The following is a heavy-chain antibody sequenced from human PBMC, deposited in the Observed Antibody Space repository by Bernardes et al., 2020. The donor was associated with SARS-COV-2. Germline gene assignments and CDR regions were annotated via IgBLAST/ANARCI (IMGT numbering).Heavy chain of an antibody. CDR1: GFTFDDYA. CDR2: ISRNSDMR. CDR3: AKDKGGDGSGWEYYYYAISV. Sequence: GGSLRLSCAASGFTFDDYAMHWVRQVPGKGLEWVAGISRNSDMRGYADSVKGRFTISRDNARNSLYLQMNSLRPEDTALYYCAKDKGGDGSGWEYYYYAISVWGQGTTVTVSS. V-gene: IGHV3-9*01. J-gene: IGHJ6*02. D-gene: IGHD6-19*01.